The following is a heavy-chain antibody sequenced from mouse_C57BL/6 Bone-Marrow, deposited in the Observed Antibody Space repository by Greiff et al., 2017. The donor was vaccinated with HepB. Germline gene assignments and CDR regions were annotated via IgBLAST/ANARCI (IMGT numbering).Heavy chain of an antibody. CDR1: GYAFSSSW. J-gene: IGHJ3*01. CDR3: ARPYGSSYWFAY. Sequence: QVQLKQSGPELVKPGASVKISCKASGYAFSSSWMNWVKQRPGKGLEWIGRIYPGDGDTNYNGKFKGKATLTADKSSSTAYMQLSILTSEDSAVYFCARPYGSSYWFAYWGQGTLVTVSA. CDR2: IYPGDGDT. D-gene: IGHD1-1*01. V-gene: IGHV1-82*01.